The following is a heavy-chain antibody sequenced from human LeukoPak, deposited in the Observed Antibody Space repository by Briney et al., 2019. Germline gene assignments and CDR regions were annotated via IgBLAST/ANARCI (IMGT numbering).Heavy chain of an antibody. CDR1: GFNFHESA. CDR3: ARRASGGAFDI. V-gene: IGHV3-9*01. D-gene: IGHD1-26*01. Sequence: SGGSLRLSCAASGFNFHESAMHWVRQAPGKGLEWVSSISWNAVNTVYADSVKGRFTISRDNAKKSLYLQMNSLRAEDTAFYYCARRASGGAFDIWGQGTMVTVSS. J-gene: IGHJ3*02. CDR2: ISWNAVNT.